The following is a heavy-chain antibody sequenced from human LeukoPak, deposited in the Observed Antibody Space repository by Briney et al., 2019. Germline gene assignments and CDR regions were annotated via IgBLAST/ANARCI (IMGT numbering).Heavy chain of an antibody. Sequence: GGSLRLSCAASGFTFSSYSMDWVRQAPGKGLEWVSSISSSSSYIYYADSVKGRFTISRDNAKNSLYLQMNSLRAEDTAVYYCARGAKIGEGVFDYWGQGTLVTVSS. J-gene: IGHJ4*02. CDR1: GFTFSSYS. D-gene: IGHD3-10*01. CDR3: ARGAKIGEGVFDY. V-gene: IGHV3-21*01. CDR2: ISSSSSYI.